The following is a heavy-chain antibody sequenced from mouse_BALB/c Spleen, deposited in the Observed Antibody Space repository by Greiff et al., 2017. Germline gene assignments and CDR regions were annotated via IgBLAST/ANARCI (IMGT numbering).Heavy chain of an antibody. J-gene: IGHJ4*01. V-gene: IGHV1S137*01. CDR1: GYTFTDYA. D-gene: IGHD1-1*01. CDR3: ARSVAPYAMDY. CDR2: ISTYYGDA. Sequence: SGAELVRPGVSVKISCKGSGYTFTDYAMHWVKQSHAKSLEWIGVISTYYGDASYNQKFKGKATMTVDKSSSTAYMELARLTSEDSAIYYCARSVAPYAMDYWGQGTSVTVSS.